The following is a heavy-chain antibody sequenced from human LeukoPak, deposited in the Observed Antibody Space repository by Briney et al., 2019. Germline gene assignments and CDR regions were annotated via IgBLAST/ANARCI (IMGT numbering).Heavy chain of an antibody. D-gene: IGHD3-16*01. J-gene: IGHJ4*02. V-gene: IGHV3-23*01. CDR2: ISGSGGST. CDR3: ATRGDYMAFEY. CDR1: GFTFNDAW. Sequence: GGSLRLSCAASGFTFNDAWMSWVRQAPGKGLEWVSAISGSGGSTYYADSVKGRFTISRDNAKNSLYLQMNSLRAEDTAVYYCATRGDYMAFEYWGQGTLVTVSS.